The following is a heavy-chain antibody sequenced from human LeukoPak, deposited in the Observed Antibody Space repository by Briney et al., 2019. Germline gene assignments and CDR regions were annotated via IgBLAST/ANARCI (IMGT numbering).Heavy chain of an antibody. CDR1: VGSISSYY. D-gene: IGHD3-16*01. Sequence: SETLSLTCTVSVGSISSYYWSWIRQPPGKGLEWIGYIYYSGSTNYNPSLKSRVTISVDTSKNQFSLKLSSVTAADTAVYYCARLGDFDYWGQGTLVTVSS. V-gene: IGHV4-59*08. CDR3: ARLGDFDY. J-gene: IGHJ4*02. CDR2: IYYSGST.